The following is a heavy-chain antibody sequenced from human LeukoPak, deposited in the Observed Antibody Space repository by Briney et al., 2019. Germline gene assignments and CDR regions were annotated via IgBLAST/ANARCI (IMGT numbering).Heavy chain of an antibody. D-gene: IGHD1-1*01. V-gene: IGHV1-18*01. Sequence: ASVTVSCKASGYTFSSYGISWVRQAPGQGLEWMGWISAYSGDTDYAQKLQGRVTMTTDTSTSAAYMELRSLRSDDTAVYYCARKGTAQAFDIWGQGTMVTVSS. J-gene: IGHJ3*02. CDR2: ISAYSGDT. CDR1: GYTFSSYG. CDR3: ARKGTAQAFDI.